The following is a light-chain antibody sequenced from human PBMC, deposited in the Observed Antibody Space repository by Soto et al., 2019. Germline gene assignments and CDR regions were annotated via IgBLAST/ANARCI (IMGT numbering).Light chain of an antibody. CDR2: TDN. CDR1: SSNIGSHT. Sequence: QSVLTQPPSASGTPGQRVTISCSGSSSNIGSHTVNWYQQLPGTAPKLLIYTDNQRSSGVPDRFSGSKSGISASLAISGLQSEDEADYFCAAWDDSLNGLVFGGGTKLTVL. J-gene: IGLJ2*01. V-gene: IGLV1-44*01. CDR3: AAWDDSLNGLV.